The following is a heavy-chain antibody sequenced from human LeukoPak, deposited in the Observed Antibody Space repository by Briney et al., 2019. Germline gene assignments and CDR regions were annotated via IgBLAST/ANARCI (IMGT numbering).Heavy chain of an antibody. D-gene: IGHD6-13*01. J-gene: IGHJ6*02. CDR2: INTNTGNP. V-gene: IGHV7-4-1*02. CDR3: ASPYLLVPNYYYYYGMDV. CDR1: GYTFTSYA. Sequence: ASVKVSRKASGYTFTSYAMNWVRQAPGQGLEWMGWINTNTGNPTYAQGFTGRFVFSLDTSVSTAYLQISSLKAEDTAVYYCASPYLLVPNYYYYYGMDVWGQGTTVTVSS.